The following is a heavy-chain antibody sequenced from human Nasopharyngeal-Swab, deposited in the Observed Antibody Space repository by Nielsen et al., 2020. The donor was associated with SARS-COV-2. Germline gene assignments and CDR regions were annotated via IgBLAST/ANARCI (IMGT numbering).Heavy chain of an antibody. Sequence: GESLKISCTTSGFTFGDYAMSWVRQAPGKGLEWIGFIRSKPYGGTTKYAASVKGRFTISRDDSKTIAYLQMNSPKTEDTAVYYCTRDPDYGDNEVLFDYWGQGTLVTVSS. V-gene: IGHV3-49*04. D-gene: IGHD4-17*01. CDR3: TRDPDYGDNEVLFDY. J-gene: IGHJ4*02. CDR2: IRSKPYGGTT. CDR1: GFTFGDYA.